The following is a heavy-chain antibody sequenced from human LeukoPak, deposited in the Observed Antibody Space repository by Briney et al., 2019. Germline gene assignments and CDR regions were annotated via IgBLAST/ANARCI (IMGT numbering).Heavy chain of an antibody. V-gene: IGHV4-30-2*01. CDR1: GGSISSVGYY. J-gene: IGHJ4*02. Sequence: SQTLSLTCTVSGGSISSVGYYWSWIRQPPGKGLEWIGYICHSGSTYYNPSLKSRVTISVDRSKNQFSLKLSSVTAADTAMYYCARVALYDTSGHNYFDYWGQGTLVTVSS. CDR2: ICHSGST. CDR3: ARVALYDTSGHNYFDY. D-gene: IGHD3-22*01.